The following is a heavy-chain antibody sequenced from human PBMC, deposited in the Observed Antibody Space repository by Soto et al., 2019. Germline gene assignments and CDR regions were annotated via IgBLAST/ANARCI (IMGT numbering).Heavy chain of an antibody. CDR3: AREGGSLRWEESCFQH. CDR1: GYTFTSYA. Sequence: ASVKVYCKASGYTFTSYAMHWVRQAPGQRLEWMGWINAGNGNTKYSQKFQGRVTITRDTSASTAYMELSSLRSEDTAVYYCAREGGSLRWEESCFQHWGQGTLVTVSS. J-gene: IGHJ1*01. CDR2: INAGNGNT. V-gene: IGHV1-3*01. D-gene: IGHD4-17*01.